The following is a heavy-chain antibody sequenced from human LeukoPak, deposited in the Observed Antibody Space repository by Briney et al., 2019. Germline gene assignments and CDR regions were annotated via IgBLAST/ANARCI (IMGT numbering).Heavy chain of an antibody. D-gene: IGHD6-19*01. J-gene: IGHJ4*01. CDR1: GFTLSNSA. CDR2: LSGSGITT. CDR3: AKGIYSSGWSYFDY. V-gene: IGHV3-23*01. Sequence: QPRGYLRLSGAGSGFTLSNSAMSAVRRATGKWLEWVSTLSGSGITTYYADSVKGRFTISRDNSKNTLYLQMNSLRAEDTAVYYCAKGIYSSGWSYFDYWGHGTLVTVSS.